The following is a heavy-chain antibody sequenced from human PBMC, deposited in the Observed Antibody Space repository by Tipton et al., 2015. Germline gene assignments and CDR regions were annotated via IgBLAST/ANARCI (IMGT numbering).Heavy chain of an antibody. CDR2: ISYTETS. CDR1: GGSVTSGSYY. CDR3: ARDLEHGMDV. Sequence: TLSLTCSVSGGSVTSGSYYWSWIRQPPGKGLEWIGYISYTETSHYNPSLKSRVTISVDTSKNEFSLKLRSVAAADMAVYYCARDLEHGMDVWGHGTTVTVSS. D-gene: IGHD5-24*01. V-gene: IGHV4-61*01. J-gene: IGHJ6*02.